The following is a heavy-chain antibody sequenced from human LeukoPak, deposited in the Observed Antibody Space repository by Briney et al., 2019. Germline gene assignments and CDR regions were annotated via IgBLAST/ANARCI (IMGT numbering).Heavy chain of an antibody. V-gene: IGHV3-23*01. CDR2: ISGSGGST. CDR1: GFTFSGYW. Sequence: GGSLRLSCAASGFTFSGYWMSWVRQAPGKWLEWVSAISGSGGSTYYADSVKGRFTISRDNSKNTLYLQMNSLRAEDTAVYYCAKGKAVDYYYHYMDVWGKGTTVTVSS. D-gene: IGHD2-15*01. J-gene: IGHJ6*03. CDR3: AKGKAVDYYYHYMDV.